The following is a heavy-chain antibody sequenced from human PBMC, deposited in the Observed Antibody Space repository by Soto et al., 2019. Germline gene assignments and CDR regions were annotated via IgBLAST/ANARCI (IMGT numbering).Heavy chain of an antibody. Sequence: GASVKVSCKASGGTFSSYTITWVRQAPGQGLEWMGRIIPILGIANYAQKFQGRVTITADKSTSTAYMELSSLRSEDTAVYYCARGLLASYDNAGSFLGYWGQGTLVTVSS. V-gene: IGHV1-69*02. CDR3: ARGLLASYDNAGSFLGY. J-gene: IGHJ4*02. CDR2: IIPILGIA. D-gene: IGHD3-9*01. CDR1: GGTFSSYT.